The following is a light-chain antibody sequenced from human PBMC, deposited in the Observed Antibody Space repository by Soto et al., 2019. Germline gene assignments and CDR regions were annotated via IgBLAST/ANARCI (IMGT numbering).Light chain of an antibody. J-gene: IGKJ5*01. CDR1: QTVSSY. CDR3: QQYGSSPIT. V-gene: IGKV3-20*01. CDR2: DAS. Sequence: EIVLTQSPATLSLSPGERASLSCRASQTVSSYLLWYQQKRGQAPRLLIYDASSRATGIPDRFSGSGSGTDFTLTISRLEPEDFAVYYCQQYGSSPITFGQGTRLEVK.